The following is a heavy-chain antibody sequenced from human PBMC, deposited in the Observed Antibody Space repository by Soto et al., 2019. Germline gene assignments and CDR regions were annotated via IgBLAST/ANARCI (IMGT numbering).Heavy chain of an antibody. J-gene: IGHJ4*02. V-gene: IGHV3-66*01. CDR2: IYSGGST. Sequence: GGSLRLSCAASGFTVSSNYMSWVRQAPGKGLEWVSVIYSGGSTYYADSVKGRFTISRDNSKNTLYLQMNSLRAEDTAVYYCAREYCSGGNCYFADYWGQGTLVTVSS. CDR1: GFTVSSNY. CDR3: AREYCSGGNCYFADY. D-gene: IGHD2-15*01.